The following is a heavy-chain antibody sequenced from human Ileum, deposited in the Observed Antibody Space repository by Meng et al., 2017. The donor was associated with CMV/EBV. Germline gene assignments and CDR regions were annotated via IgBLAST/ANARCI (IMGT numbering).Heavy chain of an antibody. Sequence: GGSLRLSCAASGFIFNSYAMTWVRQAPGKGLEWVSVIYSGGTRTYYADSVRGRFTLSRDDSKNTLYLQMNSLRAEDTAVYYCAKSSSRNTDFEYWGQGTLVTVSS. CDR3: AKSSSRNTDFEY. J-gene: IGHJ4*02. V-gene: IGHV3-23*03. D-gene: IGHD6-6*01. CDR1: GFIFNSYA. CDR2: IYSGGTRT.